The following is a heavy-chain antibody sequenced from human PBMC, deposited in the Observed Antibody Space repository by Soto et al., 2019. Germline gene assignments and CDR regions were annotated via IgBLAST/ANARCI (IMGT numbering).Heavy chain of an antibody. CDR1: GFIFTSYG. J-gene: IGHJ4*02. CDR2: TANDGSAQ. D-gene: IGHD6-13*01. Sequence: QVQLVDSGGGVVQPGGSLRLSCAASGFIFTSYGMQWVRQSPGEGLEWVATTANDGSAQYYADSVKGRFTISRDNSKNTLFLQMDSLRPEDTGVYYCAKSTGGSSWYPPDQWGQGTLVTVSS. V-gene: IGHV3-30*18. CDR3: AKSTGGSSWYPPDQ.